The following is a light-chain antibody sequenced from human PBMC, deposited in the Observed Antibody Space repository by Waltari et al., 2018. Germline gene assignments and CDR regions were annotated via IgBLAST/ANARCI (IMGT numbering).Light chain of an antibody. V-gene: IGKV1-5*03. CDR1: QSLNKW. Sequence: DIQMTQSPSTLSASVADRVTITCRASQSLNKWLAWYQQKPGKAPKLLIYKASTLAIGVPSRFSGSGSGTEFTLTISGLQPDDFATYYCQQYNSYSFFGQGTKLAIK. CDR3: QQYNSYSF. J-gene: IGKJ2*01. CDR2: KAS.